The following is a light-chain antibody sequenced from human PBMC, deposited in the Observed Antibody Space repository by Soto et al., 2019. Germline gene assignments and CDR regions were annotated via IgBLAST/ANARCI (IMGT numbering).Light chain of an antibody. Sequence: EIVLTQSPATLSLSPGERGTLSCRASQSVNSYLAWYQQKPGQAPRILIYDASNRATGVPSRFNGSASGTDVTLTISILDPEDCAVYYCQQGGSWPLTIRGGTKVEIK. CDR1: QSVNSY. CDR2: DAS. J-gene: IGKJ4*01. CDR3: QQGGSWPLT. V-gene: IGKV3-11*01.